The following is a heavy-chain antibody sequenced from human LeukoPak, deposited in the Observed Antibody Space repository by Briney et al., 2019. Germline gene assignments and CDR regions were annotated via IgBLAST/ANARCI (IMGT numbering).Heavy chain of an antibody. D-gene: IGHD4-23*01. CDR2: IKSKSDGGTT. J-gene: IGHJ4*02. V-gene: IGHV3-15*01. CDR1: IVTFSNVW. CDR3: TTNTVTHDY. Sequence: GGSLRLSCAASIVTFSNVWMSWVRQVPGKGLEWVGRIKSKSDGGTTDFAAPVKGRFTISRDDSKNTLYLQMNSLKTEDTVVYYCTTNTVTHDYWGQGTLVTVSS.